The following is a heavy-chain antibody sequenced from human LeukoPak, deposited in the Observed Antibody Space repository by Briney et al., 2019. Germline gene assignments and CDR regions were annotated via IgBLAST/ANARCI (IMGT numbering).Heavy chain of an antibody. CDR1: GFTFSTYW. Sequence: GGSLRLSCAAAGFTFSTYWMHWVRQVPGKGLVWVSHIKSDGSGTEYADSVKGRFTISRDNAKNTLYMQMNSLRAEDTAVYYCTSGAYYNDYWGQGTLVTVSS. J-gene: IGHJ4*02. V-gene: IGHV3-74*03. CDR2: IKSDGSGT. CDR3: TSGAYYNDY. D-gene: IGHD3-22*01.